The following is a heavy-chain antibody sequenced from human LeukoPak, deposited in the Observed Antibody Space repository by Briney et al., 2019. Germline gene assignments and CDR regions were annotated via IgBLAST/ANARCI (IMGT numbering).Heavy chain of an antibody. CDR3: ARTEGGSYYFDY. CDR1: GGSISRYY. CDR2: IYYSGST. Sequence: PSETLSLTCTVSGGSISRYYWSWIRQPPGKGLEWIGYIYYSGSTNYNPSLKSRVTISVDTSKNQFSLKLSSVAAADTAVYYCARTEGGSYYFDYWGQGTLVTVSS. V-gene: IGHV4-59*01. J-gene: IGHJ4*02. D-gene: IGHD1-26*01.